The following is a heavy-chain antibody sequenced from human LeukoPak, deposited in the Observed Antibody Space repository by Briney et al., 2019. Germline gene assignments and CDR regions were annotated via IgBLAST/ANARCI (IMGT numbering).Heavy chain of an antibody. V-gene: IGHV4-4*07. J-gene: IGHJ5*02. Sequence: SETLSLTCTVSGGSISSYYWSWIRQPAGKGLEWIGRIYTSGRTNYNPSLKSRVTMSVDTSKNQFSLKLSSVTAADTAVYYRARDQIVVVPAAKVHWFDPWGQGTLVTVSS. CDR1: GGSISSYY. D-gene: IGHD2-2*01. CDR3: ARDQIVVVPAAKVHWFDP. CDR2: IYTSGRT.